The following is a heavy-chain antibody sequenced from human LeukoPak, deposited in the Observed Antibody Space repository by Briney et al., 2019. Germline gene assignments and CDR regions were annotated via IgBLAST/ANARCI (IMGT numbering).Heavy chain of an antibody. J-gene: IGHJ4*02. V-gene: IGHV3-30*03. D-gene: IGHD3-22*01. CDR1: GFTFSSHG. Sequence: GGSLRLSCAASGFTFSSHGIHWVRQAPGKGLEWVAVISYDGSNKYYADSVKGRFTISRDNSKNTLYLQMNSLRAEDTAVYYCARDVISSGEYYFDYWSQGTLVTVSS. CDR3: ARDVISSGEYYFDY. CDR2: ISYDGSNK.